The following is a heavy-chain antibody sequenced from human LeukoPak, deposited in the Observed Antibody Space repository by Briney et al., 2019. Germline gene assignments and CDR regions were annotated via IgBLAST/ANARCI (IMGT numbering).Heavy chain of an antibody. CDR2: IYSGGST. J-gene: IGHJ4*02. CDR1: GFTVSSNY. Sequence: GGSLRLSCAASGFTVSSNYMSWVRQAPGKGLEWVSVIYSGGSTYYADSVKGRFTISRDNSKNTLFLLMHSLRAEDTAVYYCAKDGFHDSSGYAAYWGQGTLVTVSS. V-gene: IGHV3-66*01. CDR3: AKDGFHDSSGYAAY. D-gene: IGHD3-22*01.